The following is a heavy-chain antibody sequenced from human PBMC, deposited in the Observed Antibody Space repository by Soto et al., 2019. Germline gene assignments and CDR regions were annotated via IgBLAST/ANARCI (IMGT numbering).Heavy chain of an antibody. Sequence: GGSLRLSCAAPGFTFSRYAMSWVRQAPGKGLEWVSAISGSGGSTYYADSVKGRFTISRDTSKNTPYLQMNSLRAEDTAVYYCAKDGFFGWLVHPYYFAFCGRGSLVT. D-gene: IGHD3-9*01. J-gene: IGHJ4*02. CDR2: ISGSGGST. V-gene: IGHV3-23*01. CDR3: AKDGFFGWLVHPYYFAF. CDR1: GFTFSRYA.